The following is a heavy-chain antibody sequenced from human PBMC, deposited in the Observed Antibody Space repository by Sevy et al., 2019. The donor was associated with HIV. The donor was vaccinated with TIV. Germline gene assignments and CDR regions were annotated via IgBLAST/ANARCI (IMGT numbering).Heavy chain of an antibody. CDR2: ISYDGSNK. Sequence: GGSLRLSCAAFGFTFSSYGMHWVRQAPGKGLEWVAVISYDGSNKYYADSVKGRFTISRDNSKNTLYLQMNSPRAEDTAVYYCAKDRGIWGYCSSTSCYQNGMDVWGQGTTVTVSS. CDR3: AKDRGIWGYCSSTSCYQNGMDV. V-gene: IGHV3-30*18. CDR1: GFTFSSYG. J-gene: IGHJ6*02. D-gene: IGHD2-2*01.